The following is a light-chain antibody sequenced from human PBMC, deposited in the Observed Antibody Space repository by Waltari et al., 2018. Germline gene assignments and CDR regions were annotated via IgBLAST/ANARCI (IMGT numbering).Light chain of an antibody. J-gene: IGKJ2*01. Sequence: EIVMTQSPATLSVSPGGGAPLSCRASRAIASNVAWYQQRPGQPPRLLIFDVSTRATGIPERFSGSWSGPEFTLTISSLQSEDSAVYFCQQFNTGYSFGQGTKLEI. CDR1: RAIASN. CDR3: QQFNTGYS. CDR2: DVS. V-gene: IGKV3-15*01.